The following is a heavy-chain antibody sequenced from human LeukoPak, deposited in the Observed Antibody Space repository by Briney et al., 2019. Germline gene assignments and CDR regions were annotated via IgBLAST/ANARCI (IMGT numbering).Heavy chain of an antibody. CDR1: GGSISSYY. CDR3: ARFAYCGGHCWYYFDY. CDR2: IYSSGST. D-gene: IGHD2-21*02. V-gene: IGHV4-59*01. J-gene: IGHJ4*02. Sequence: SETLSLTCTVSGGSISSYYWSWIRQPPGKGLEWIGYIYSSGSTNYNPSLKSRITISVDTPKNQFSLKLSSVTAADTAVYYCARFAYCGGHCWYYFDYWGQGSLVTVSS.